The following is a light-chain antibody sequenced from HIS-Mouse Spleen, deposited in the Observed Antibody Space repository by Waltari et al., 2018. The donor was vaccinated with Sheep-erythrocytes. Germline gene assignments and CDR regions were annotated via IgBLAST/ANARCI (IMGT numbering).Light chain of an antibody. CDR3: QAWDSSTAVV. J-gene: IGLJ2*01. Sequence: QSALTQPPSASGSPGQSVTISCTGTSSYVGGYNSVPWYQQHPGKAPKLMIYEVSKRPSGVPDRFSGSKSGNTASLTVSGLQAEDEADYYCQAWDSSTAVVFGGGTKLTVL. CDR2: EVS. CDR1: SSYVGGYNS. V-gene: IGLV2-8*01.